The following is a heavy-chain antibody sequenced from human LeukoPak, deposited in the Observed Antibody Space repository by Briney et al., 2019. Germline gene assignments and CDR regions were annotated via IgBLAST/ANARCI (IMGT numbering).Heavy chain of an antibody. J-gene: IGHJ3*02. CDR2: ISYIGNT. D-gene: IGHD4-17*01. CDR1: GGSISSHY. V-gene: IGHV4-59*11. CDR3: ARDPTTVTKGLDI. Sequence: PPETLSLTCTVSGGSISSHYWSWIRQPPGKGLEWIGYISYIGNTNYNPSLKSRVTISVDTSKNQFSLKLSSVTAADAAVYFCARDPTTVTKGLDIWGQGAMVTVSS.